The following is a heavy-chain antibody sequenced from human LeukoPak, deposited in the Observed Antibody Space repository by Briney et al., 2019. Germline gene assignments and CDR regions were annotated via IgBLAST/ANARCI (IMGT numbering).Heavy chain of an antibody. J-gene: IGHJ4*02. D-gene: IGHD3-16*02. CDR1: GYGFTGYY. Sequence: ASVKVSCEASGYGFTGYYIHWVRQALGQGLEWVGWIDPNSGDARYRQSFQDRVTLTRDISIRTAYMELTRLKSDDTATYYCAIPQRIAISGTSLDIWGQGSLVIVSS. CDR3: AIPQRIAISGTSLDI. CDR2: IDPNSGDA. V-gene: IGHV1-2*02.